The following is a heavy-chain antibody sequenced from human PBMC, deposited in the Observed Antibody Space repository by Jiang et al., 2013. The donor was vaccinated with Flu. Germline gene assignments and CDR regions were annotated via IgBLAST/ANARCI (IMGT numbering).Heavy chain of an antibody. D-gene: IGHD3-3*01. V-gene: IGHV4-59*01. J-gene: IGHJ4*02. Sequence: LLKPSETLSLTCNVSGDSIRGFYWAWIRQRPGKTLEWIGHIYTGGSTNYHPSLRSRVTISIETPKNHFSLKLTSVTTADTAVYYCARDLDGAGYFDYWGPGIPGHRLL. CDR1: GDSIRGFY. CDR2: IYTGGST. CDR3: ARDLDGAGYFDY.